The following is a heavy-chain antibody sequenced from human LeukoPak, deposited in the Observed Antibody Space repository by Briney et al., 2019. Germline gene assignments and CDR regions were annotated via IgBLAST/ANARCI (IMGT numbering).Heavy chain of an antibody. CDR2: IYYSGST. D-gene: IGHD2-15*01. V-gene: IGHV4-59*08. CDR1: GGSISSYY. Sequence: SETLSLTCTVSGGSISSYYWSWIRQPPGKGLEWIGYIYYSGSTNYNPSLKSRVTISVDTSKNQFSLKLSSVTAADTAVYYCARLSHCSGSCYSNWFDPWGQGTLVTVSS. CDR3: ARLSHCSGSCYSNWFDP. J-gene: IGHJ5*02.